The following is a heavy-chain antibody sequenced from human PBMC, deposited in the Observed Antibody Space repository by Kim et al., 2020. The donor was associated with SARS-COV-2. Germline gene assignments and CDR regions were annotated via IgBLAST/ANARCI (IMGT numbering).Heavy chain of an antibody. Sequence: KGRFTISRDNSKNTLYLQMNSLRAEDTAVYYCAREASIVGATYPSYYFDYWGQGTLVTVSS. V-gene: IGHV3-30*01. CDR3: AREASIVGATYPSYYFDY. J-gene: IGHJ4*02. D-gene: IGHD1-26*01.